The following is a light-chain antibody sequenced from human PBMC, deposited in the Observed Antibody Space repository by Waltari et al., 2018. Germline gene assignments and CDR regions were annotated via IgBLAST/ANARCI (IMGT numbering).Light chain of an antibody. V-gene: IGKV1-39*01. CDR2: ASS. J-gene: IGKJ2*01. CDR1: QSISTY. Sequence: DIQMTQSPSSLSASIGARGTITCRASQSISTYLNWYQQKAGKPPKVLIYASSTLLNGVPSRFSGSGSGTDFTLTISGLRPEYFATYYCQQSHLTPYTFGPGTKLEI. CDR3: QQSHLTPYT.